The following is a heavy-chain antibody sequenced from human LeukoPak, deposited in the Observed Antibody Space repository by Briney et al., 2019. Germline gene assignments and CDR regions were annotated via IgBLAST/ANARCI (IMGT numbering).Heavy chain of an antibody. CDR2: IIPILAA. J-gene: IGHJ4*02. V-gene: IGHV1-69*04. CDR1: GGTFSSDA. D-gene: IGHD3-9*01. CDR3: AKHPTYFDWLTD. Sequence: GASVKVSCKASGGTFSSDAINWVRQAPGQGLEWMGRIIPILAATYAPLFEDRLTITADTSTSTAYMELSSLGSEDTAVCYCAKHPTYFDWLTDWGQGTLVTVSS.